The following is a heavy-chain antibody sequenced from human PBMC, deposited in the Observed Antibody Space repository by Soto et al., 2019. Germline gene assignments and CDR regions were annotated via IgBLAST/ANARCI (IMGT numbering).Heavy chain of an antibody. CDR3: AKRLSYDFVN. CDR1: GFTFSTYD. J-gene: IGHJ4*02. V-gene: IGHV3-23*05. D-gene: IGHD3-3*01. CDR2: INKNGCST. Sequence: EVQLLESGGGLVQPGGSLRLSCAASGFTFSTYDMSWVRQAPGKGLEWVSSINKNGCSTFYADPVKGRLTISRDNSKDPLYLQMNRLIAEDTALYYYAKRLSYDFVNWGQGTLVTVSS.